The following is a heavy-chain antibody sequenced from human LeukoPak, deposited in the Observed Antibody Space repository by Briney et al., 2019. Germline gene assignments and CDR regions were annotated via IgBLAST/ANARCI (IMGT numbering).Heavy chain of an antibody. D-gene: IGHD2-2*02. V-gene: IGHV4-59*01. CDR3: ARGSNQLLYWDYYGMDV. CDR2: IYYSGST. CDR1: GFTFSSYA. J-gene: IGHJ6*02. Sequence: PGGSLRLSCAASGFTFSSYAMSWVRQAPGKGLEWIGYIYYSGSTNYNPSLKSRVTISVDTSKNQFSLKLSSVTAADTAVYYCARGSNQLLYWDYYGMDVWGQGTTVTVSS.